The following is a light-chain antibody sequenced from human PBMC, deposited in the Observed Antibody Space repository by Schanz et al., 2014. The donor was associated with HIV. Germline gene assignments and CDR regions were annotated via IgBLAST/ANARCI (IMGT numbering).Light chain of an antibody. Sequence: QSALTQPASVSGSPGQSITISCTGTSSDIGGYHYISWYRQYPSKAPKLMLFDVSNPPSGVSNRSSGSKSGNTASLTISGLQSEDEGDYYYATCDATLSGPVFGGGTKLTVL. CDR1: SSDIGGYHY. CDR2: DVS. CDR3: ATCDATLSGPV. J-gene: IGLJ2*01. V-gene: IGLV2-14*03.